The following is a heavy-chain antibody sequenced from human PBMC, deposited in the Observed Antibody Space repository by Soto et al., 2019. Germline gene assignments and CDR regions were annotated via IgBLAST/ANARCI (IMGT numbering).Heavy chain of an antibody. V-gene: IGHV3-30*18. Sequence: QVQLVESGGGVVQPGRSLRLSCAASGFTFSSYGMHWVRQAPGKGLEWVAVISYDGSNKYYADSVKGRFTISRDNSKNTLDLQMNSLRAEDTAVYYCAKDPENFWSGYYTAHWFDPWGQGTLVTVSS. CDR1: GFTFSSYG. D-gene: IGHD3-3*01. CDR2: ISYDGSNK. CDR3: AKDPENFWSGYYTAHWFDP. J-gene: IGHJ5*02.